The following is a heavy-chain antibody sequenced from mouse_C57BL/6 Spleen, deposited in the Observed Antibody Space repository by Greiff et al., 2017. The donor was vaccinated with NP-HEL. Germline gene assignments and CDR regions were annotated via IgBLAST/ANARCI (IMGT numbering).Heavy chain of an antibody. CDR1: GFSLTSYG. D-gene: IGHD2-3*01. CDR2: IWSGGST. V-gene: IGHV2-2*01. CDR3: AMIYDGYPYYFDY. Sequence: VQLQQSGPGLVQPSQSLSITCTVSGFSLTSYGVHWVRQSPGKGLEWLGVIWSGGSTDYNAAFISRLSISKDNSKSQVFFKMNSLQADDTAIYYCAMIYDGYPYYFDYWGQGTTLTVSS. J-gene: IGHJ2*01.